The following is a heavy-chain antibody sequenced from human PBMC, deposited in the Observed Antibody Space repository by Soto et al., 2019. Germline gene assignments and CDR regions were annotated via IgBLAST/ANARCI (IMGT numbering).Heavy chain of an antibody. J-gene: IGHJ6*02. V-gene: IGHV1-18*01. CDR2: ISPYTGNT. CDR1: GYIFVNYG. Sequence: QVQLVQSGDEVKKPGASVKVSCKASGYIFVNYGIAWVRQAPGQGLEWMGWISPYTGNTHSATKVQGRLTLTTDTSTSTAYMDLGSLTSDDRAVYYCGMVDNYVTPTPQDVWGQGTTGTVS. D-gene: IGHD3-16*01. CDR3: GMVDNYVTPTPQDV.